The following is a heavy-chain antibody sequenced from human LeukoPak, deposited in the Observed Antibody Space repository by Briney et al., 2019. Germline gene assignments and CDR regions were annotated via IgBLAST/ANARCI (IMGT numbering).Heavy chain of an antibody. CDR1: GFTFSSYA. Sequence: GGSLRLSCAASGFTFSSYAMSWVRQAPGKGLEWVSAISGSGGSTYYADSVKGRFTISRDNSKNTLYLQMNSLRAEDTAVYYCARDRFYDSTGYYAELDYWGQGTLVTVSS. V-gene: IGHV3-23*01. D-gene: IGHD3-22*01. J-gene: IGHJ4*02. CDR2: ISGSGGST. CDR3: ARDRFYDSTGYYAELDY.